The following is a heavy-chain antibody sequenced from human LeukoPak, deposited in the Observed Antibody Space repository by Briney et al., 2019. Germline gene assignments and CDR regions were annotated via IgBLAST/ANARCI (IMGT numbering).Heavy chain of an antibody. CDR2: MSPNNGDT. Sequence: ASVKVSCKTSGYTFTNYDINWVRQATGQGLEWLGWMSPNNGDTGYAQKFQGRVTMTRDTSTNTAYMELSGLTSEDTAVYYCARNPPRTGDFNSWGQGALVTVSS. V-gene: IGHV1-8*01. CDR3: ARNPPRTGDFNS. D-gene: IGHD7-27*01. J-gene: IGHJ4*02. CDR1: GYTFTNYD.